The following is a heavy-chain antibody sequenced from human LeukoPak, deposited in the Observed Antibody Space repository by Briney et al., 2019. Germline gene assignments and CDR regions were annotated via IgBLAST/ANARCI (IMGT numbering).Heavy chain of an antibody. J-gene: IGHJ4*02. CDR3: ASRGTTGTTGNY. CDR1: GYTFTGYY. Sequence: PSVKVSCKASGYTFTGYYMHWVRQAPGQGLEWIGWINPNSSGTNYAQKFQGRVTLTRDTSISTAYMELTRLRFDDTAVYYCASRGTTGTTGNYWGQGTLVTVSS. V-gene: IGHV1-2*02. CDR2: INPNSSGT. D-gene: IGHD1-1*01.